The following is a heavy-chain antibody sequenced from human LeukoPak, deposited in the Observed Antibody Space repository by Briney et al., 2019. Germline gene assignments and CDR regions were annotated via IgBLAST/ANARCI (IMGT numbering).Heavy chain of an antibody. V-gene: IGHV3-23*01. CDR1: GFTFSSYA. CDR2: TSASGSST. Sequence: GGSLRLSCAASGFTFSSYAVSWVRQAPGKGLEWVSTTSASGSSTYYADSVQGRFTISRDNSKKTVYLQMNSLRVEDTAVYYCAKDAQRGFDFSNSLESWGQGTLVTASS. D-gene: IGHD3/OR15-3a*01. CDR3: AKDAQRGFDFSNSLES. J-gene: IGHJ4*02.